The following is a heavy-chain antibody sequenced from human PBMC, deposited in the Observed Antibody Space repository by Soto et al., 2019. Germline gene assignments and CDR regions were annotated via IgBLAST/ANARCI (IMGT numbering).Heavy chain of an antibody. D-gene: IGHD1-1*01. V-gene: IGHV4-38-2*02. CDR2: IYPSVSS. CDR3: AREKVGTTFFDN. Sequence: SETLSLTCNVSGFAISRGYYWSWVRQPPGKGLEWIGSIYPSVSSYHNPSLESRLTLSIDTSKNQFTLKLASVTAADTALYYCAREKVGTTFFDNWGQGTQVTVPS. J-gene: IGHJ4*02. CDR1: GFAISRGYY.